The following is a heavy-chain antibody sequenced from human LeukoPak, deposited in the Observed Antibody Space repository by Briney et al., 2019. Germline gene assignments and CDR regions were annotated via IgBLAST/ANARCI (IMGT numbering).Heavy chain of an antibody. J-gene: IGHJ4*02. Sequence: ASVKVSCKASGYTFTGYYMHWVRQAPGQGLEWMGWINPNSGGTNYAQKFQGRVTMTRDTSISTAYMELSRLRSDDTAVFYCARDRTRTGYSSGWYHDYWGQGTLVTVSS. CDR3: ARDRTRTGYSSGWYHDY. D-gene: IGHD6-19*01. CDR2: INPNSGGT. CDR1: GYTFTGYY. V-gene: IGHV1-2*02.